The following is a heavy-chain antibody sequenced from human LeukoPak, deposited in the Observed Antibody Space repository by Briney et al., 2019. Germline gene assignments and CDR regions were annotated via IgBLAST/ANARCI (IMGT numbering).Heavy chain of an antibody. D-gene: IGHD6-25*01. CDR3: PKELAAADMFDF. V-gene: IGHV3-30*18. Sequence: GGSLRLSCTASGFTFSNYGMHGVRQAPGKGLEWVAVTSYDGTTSYYADSVEGRFTISRDNSKNTLYLQLNNLRADDTAFYYCPKELAAADMFDFWGQGTLVTVSS. J-gene: IGHJ4*02. CDR1: GFTFSNYG. CDR2: TSYDGTTS.